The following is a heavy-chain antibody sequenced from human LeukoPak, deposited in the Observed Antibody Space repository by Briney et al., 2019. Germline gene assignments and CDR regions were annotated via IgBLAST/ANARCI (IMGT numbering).Heavy chain of an antibody. CDR2: ISSDSDTV. J-gene: IGHJ4*02. CDR3: ARDPSVYCASASCYDLDY. Sequence: GGSLRLSCTASGFTFSAYSMNWFRQAAGQGLEWVSYISSDSDTVRYADYVKGRFTISRDNARNSLYLQMDSLRAEDTAVYYCARDPSVYCASASCYDLDYWGQGTVVTVSS. D-gene: IGHD2-2*01. CDR1: GFTFSAYS. V-gene: IGHV3-48*04.